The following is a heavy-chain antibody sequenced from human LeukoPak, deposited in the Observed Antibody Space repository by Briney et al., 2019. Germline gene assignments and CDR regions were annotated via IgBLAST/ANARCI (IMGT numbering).Heavy chain of an antibody. CDR2: ISGSGGTT. D-gene: IGHD2-21*01. Sequence: GGSLRLSCAASGFTFSKYGMSWVRQAPGKGLEWVSVISGSGGTTYYADSVKGRFSISRDNSKNTLYLQMNSLRLEDAAVYFCARAPVTSCRGAYCYPFDYWGQGTQVTVSS. CDR3: ARAPVTSCRGAYCYPFDY. CDR1: GFTFSKYG. J-gene: IGHJ4*02. V-gene: IGHV3-23*01.